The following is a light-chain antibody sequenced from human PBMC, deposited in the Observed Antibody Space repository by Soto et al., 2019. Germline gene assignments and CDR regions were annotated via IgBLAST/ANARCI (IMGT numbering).Light chain of an antibody. CDR2: GNS. Sequence: QAVLTQPPSVSGAPGQRVTISCTGSRSNIGAGYVVHWYQQLPGTAPKLLIYGNSNRPSGVPDRFSGSKSGTSASLAITGLQAEDEADYYCQSYDSSLSGSVFGGGTKRPVL. CDR3: QSYDSSLSGSV. J-gene: IGLJ2*01. CDR1: RSNIGAGYV. V-gene: IGLV1-40*01.